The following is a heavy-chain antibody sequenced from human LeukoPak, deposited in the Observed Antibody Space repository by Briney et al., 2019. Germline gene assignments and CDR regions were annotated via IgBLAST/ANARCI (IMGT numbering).Heavy chain of an antibody. Sequence: ASVKVSCKASGYTFTSYAMHWVRQAPGQRLEWMGWINAGNGNTKYSQKFQGRVTITRDTSASTAYMELSSLRSEDTAVYYCARGRDNWNYASWFDPWGQGTLVTVSS. CDR3: ARGRDNWNYASWFDP. D-gene: IGHD1-7*01. J-gene: IGHJ5*02. CDR1: GYTFTSYA. V-gene: IGHV1-3*01. CDR2: INAGNGNT.